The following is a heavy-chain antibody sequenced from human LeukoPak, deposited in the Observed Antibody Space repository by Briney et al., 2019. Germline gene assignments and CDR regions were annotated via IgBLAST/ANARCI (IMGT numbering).Heavy chain of an antibody. CDR2: IYYSGST. D-gene: IGHD2-2*01. CDR1: GGSIRSSSYY. J-gene: IGHJ3*01. V-gene: IGHV4-39*01. Sequence: SETLSLTCTVSGGSIRSSSYYWGWIRQPPGKGLEWIGSIYYSGSTYYNPSLKSRVSISVDTSKNQFSLKLSSVIAADTAVYYCATQGGYCSGTSCYSKWGQGTMVTVSP. CDR3: ATQGGYCSGTSCYSK.